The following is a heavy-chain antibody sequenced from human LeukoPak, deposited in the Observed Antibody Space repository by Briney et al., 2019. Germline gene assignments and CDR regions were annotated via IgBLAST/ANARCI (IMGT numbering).Heavy chain of an antibody. CDR2: IYSSETT. J-gene: IGHJ4*02. CDR1: GGSISGYF. D-gene: IGHD6-19*01. CDR3: ARMDGSGWYHYFFDF. V-gene: IGHV4-4*07. Sequence: PSQTLSLTCSVSGGSISGYFLSWIRQPAGEGLEWIRRIYSSETTNYNPPLKSRVTISADTSKNHFSLKLSSVTAADTALYYCARMDGSGWYHYFFDFWGQGTLVTVSS.